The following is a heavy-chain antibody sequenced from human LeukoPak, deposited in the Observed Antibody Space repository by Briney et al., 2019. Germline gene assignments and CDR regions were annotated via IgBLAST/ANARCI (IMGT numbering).Heavy chain of an antibody. CDR1: GVTLSDHH. CDR3: ARDGAEGDNSAFDM. D-gene: IGHD3-22*01. CDR2: TRDKARGYTT. J-gene: IGHJ3*02. V-gene: IGHV3-72*01. Sequence: GGSLRLSCAASGVTLSDHHMDWIRQAPGKGLQRVGRTRDKARGYTTEYAASVKGRFTISRDDSKTLVYLQMNSLRTEDTAVYFCARDGAEGDNSAFDMWGQGTVVTVSA.